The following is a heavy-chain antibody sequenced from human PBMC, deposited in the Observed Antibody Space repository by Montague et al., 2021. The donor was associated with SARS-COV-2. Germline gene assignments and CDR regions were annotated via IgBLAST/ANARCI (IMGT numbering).Heavy chain of an antibody. CDR2: IYSSRGT. D-gene: IGHD3-9*01. CDR1: GGSISHYY. CDR3: ARRTDILTGYYDY. V-gene: IGHV4-59*01. J-gene: IGHJ4*02. Sequence: SETLSLTYAVSGGSISHYYWSWIRQPPGKGLEWIGYIYSSRGTNYNPSLKIQGTLSLDAAKNHFSLRLSSVTAADTAVYYCARRTDILTGYYDYWGQGTLVTVSS.